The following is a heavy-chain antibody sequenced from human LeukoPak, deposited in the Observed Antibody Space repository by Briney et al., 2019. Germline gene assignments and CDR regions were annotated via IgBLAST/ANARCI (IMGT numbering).Heavy chain of an antibody. J-gene: IGHJ2*01. CDR3: ARGDIAGWYFDL. D-gene: IGHD6-13*01. CDR2: IYYSGST. CDR1: GGSFSSYY. V-gene: IGHV4-59*01. Sequence: SSETLSLTCAVYGGSFSSYYWSWIRQPPGKGLEWIGYIYYSGSTNYNPSLKSRVTISVDTSKNQFSLKLSSVTAADTAVYYCARGDIAGWYFDLWGRGTLVTVSS.